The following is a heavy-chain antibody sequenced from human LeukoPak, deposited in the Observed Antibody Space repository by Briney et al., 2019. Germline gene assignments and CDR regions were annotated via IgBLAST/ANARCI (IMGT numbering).Heavy chain of an antibody. D-gene: IGHD5-24*01. Sequence: PGRSLSLSCATSGFTFSNYAMHWVRQAPGKGLEWVAVISYDGSNKYYANSVKGRFTISRDNSKNTLYVQMDSLRAEDTAVYYCARGAGYNYPYYFDYWGQGTLVTVSS. J-gene: IGHJ4*02. CDR3: ARGAGYNYPYYFDY. CDR2: ISYDGSNK. CDR1: GFTFSNYA. V-gene: IGHV3-30-3*01.